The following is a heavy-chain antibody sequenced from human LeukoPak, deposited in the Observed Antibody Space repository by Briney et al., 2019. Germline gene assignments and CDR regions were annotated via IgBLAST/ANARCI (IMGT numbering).Heavy chain of an antibody. CDR3: ARERYYYGSGPNWFDP. V-gene: IGHV3-48*03. CDR1: GFTFSSYE. J-gene: IGHJ5*02. Sequence: PGGSLRLSCAASGFTFSSYEMNWVRQAPGKGLEWVSYISSSGSTIYYADSVKGRFTISRDNAKNSLYLQMNSLRAEDTAVYYCARERYYYGSGPNWFDPWGQGTLVTVSS. D-gene: IGHD3-10*01. CDR2: ISSSGSTI.